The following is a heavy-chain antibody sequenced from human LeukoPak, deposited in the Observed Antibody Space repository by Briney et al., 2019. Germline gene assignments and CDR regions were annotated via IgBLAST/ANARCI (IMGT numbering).Heavy chain of an antibody. Sequence: GESLKISCKGSGYRFTTSWIGWVRQMPGKGLAWMGIIYPADSDTRYSPSFQGQVTISADKSISTAYLQWSGLKASDTAMYYCARIEGSTFDYWGQGTLVTVSS. CDR1: GYRFTTSW. V-gene: IGHV5-51*01. J-gene: IGHJ4*02. CDR3: ARIEGSTFDY. CDR2: IYPADSDT.